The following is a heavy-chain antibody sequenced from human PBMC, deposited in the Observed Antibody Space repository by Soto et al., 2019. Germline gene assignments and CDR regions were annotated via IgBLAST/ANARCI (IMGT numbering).Heavy chain of an antibody. Sequence: QVQLVQSGAEEKKPGASVKVSCKASGYTFTSYAMHWVRQAPGQRLEWMGWINAGNGNTKYSQKFQGRVTITRDTSASTAYMELSSLRSEDTAVYSCVHSSGYYSFDYWGQGTRVTVSS. V-gene: IGHV1-3*05. D-gene: IGHD3-22*01. CDR2: INAGNGNT. J-gene: IGHJ4*02. CDR3: VHSSGYYSFDY. CDR1: GYTFTSYA.